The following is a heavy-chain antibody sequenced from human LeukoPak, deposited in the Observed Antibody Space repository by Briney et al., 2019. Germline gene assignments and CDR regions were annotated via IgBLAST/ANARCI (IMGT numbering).Heavy chain of an antibody. CDR1: GFTFSSYS. Sequence: GGSLRLSCAASGFTFSSYSMSWVRQAPGKGLEWVSSISSSSSYIYYADSVKGRFTISRDNAKNSLYLQMNSLRAEDTAVYYCAREYAPGYGDYVAGYWGQGTLVTVSS. CDR3: AREYAPGYGDYVAGY. CDR2: ISSSSSYI. D-gene: IGHD4-17*01. V-gene: IGHV3-21*01. J-gene: IGHJ4*02.